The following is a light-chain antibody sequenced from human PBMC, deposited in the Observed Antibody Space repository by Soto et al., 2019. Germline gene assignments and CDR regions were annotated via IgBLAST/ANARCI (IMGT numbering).Light chain of an antibody. CDR2: GAS. CDR3: QQYGSSPLT. CDR1: QSISSNY. Sequence: EIVLTQSPGTLSLSPGERATLSCRDSQSISSNYLAWYQKKPGQAPRLLIYGASSRATGIPDRFSGSGSGTDFTLTISRLEPEDFAVYYCQQYGSSPLTFGQGTKVEIK. V-gene: IGKV3-20*01. J-gene: IGKJ1*01.